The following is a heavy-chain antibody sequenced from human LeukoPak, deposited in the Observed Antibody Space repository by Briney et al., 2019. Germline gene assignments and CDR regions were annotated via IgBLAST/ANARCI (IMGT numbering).Heavy chain of an antibody. D-gene: IGHD2-15*01. J-gene: IGHJ6*03. CDR2: ISRSGSTK. V-gene: IGHV3-11*01. Sequence: GGSLRLSCAASGFTFCDYNMRWIRQAPGKGREWVLSISRSGSTKYYADSVKGRFTISRDNAKNSLFLQMNSLRAEDTAVYYCARVLRYCSGGNCYSGGLGYMDVWGKGTTVTISS. CDR1: GFTFCDYN. CDR3: ARVLRYCSGGNCYSGGLGYMDV.